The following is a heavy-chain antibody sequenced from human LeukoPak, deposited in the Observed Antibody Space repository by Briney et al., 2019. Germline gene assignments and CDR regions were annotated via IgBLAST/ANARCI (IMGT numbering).Heavy chain of an antibody. CDR2: IYYSGST. V-gene: IGHV4-61*08. CDR3: ARHLGSGWFFRGGFDY. D-gene: IGHD6-19*01. J-gene: IGHJ4*02. CDR1: GGSISSGGYY. Sequence: SETLSLTCTVSGGSISSGGYYWSWIRQHPGKGLEWIGYIYYSGSTNYNPSLKSRVTISVDTSKNQFSLKLSSVTAADTAVYYCARHLGSGWFFRGGFDYWGQGTLVTVSS.